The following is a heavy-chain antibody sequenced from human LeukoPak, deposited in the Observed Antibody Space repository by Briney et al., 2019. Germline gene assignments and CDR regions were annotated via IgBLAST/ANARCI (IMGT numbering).Heavy chain of an antibody. Sequence: ASVKVSCKASGYTFTGYYMHWVRQAPGQGLEWMGWINPNSGGTKYAQKFQGRVTMTRDTSISTAYMELSRLRSDDTAVYYCATPAGYCSSTSCYSSDYSYYYMDVWGKGTTVTVSS. CDR3: ATPAGYCSSTSCYSSDYSYYYMDV. CDR2: INPNSGGT. CDR1: GYTFTGYY. J-gene: IGHJ6*03. V-gene: IGHV1-2*02. D-gene: IGHD2-2*01.